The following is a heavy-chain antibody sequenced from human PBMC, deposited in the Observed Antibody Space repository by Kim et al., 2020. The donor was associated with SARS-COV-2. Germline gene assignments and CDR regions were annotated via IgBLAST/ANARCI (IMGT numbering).Heavy chain of an antibody. D-gene: IGHD1-7*01. J-gene: IGHJ6*01. CDR3: ARGQSLRELRPYYYGMDV. Sequence: SETLSLTCAVYGGSFSGYYWSWIRQPPGKGLEWIGEINHSGSTNYNPSLKSRVTISVDTSKNQFSLKLSSVTAADTAVYYCARGQSLRELRPYYYGMDV. V-gene: IGHV4-34*01. CDR1: GGSFSGYY. CDR2: INHSGST.